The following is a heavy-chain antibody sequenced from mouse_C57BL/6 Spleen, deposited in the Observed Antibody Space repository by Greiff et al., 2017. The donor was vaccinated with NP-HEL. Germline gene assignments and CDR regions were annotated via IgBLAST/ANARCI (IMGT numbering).Heavy chain of an antibody. D-gene: IGHD2-4*01. CDR2: IYPGDGDT. Sequence: VQLQQSGPELVKPGASVKISCKASGYAFSSSWMNWVKQRPGKGLEWIGRIYPGDGDTNYNGKFKGKATLTADKSSSTAYMQLSSLTSEDSAVYFCAAYDYDEGVDYWGQGTTLTVSS. CDR3: AAYDYDEGVDY. CDR1: GYAFSSSW. J-gene: IGHJ2*01. V-gene: IGHV1-82*01.